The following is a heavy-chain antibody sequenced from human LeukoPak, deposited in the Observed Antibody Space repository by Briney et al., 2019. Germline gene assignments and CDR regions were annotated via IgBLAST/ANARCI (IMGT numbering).Heavy chain of an antibody. D-gene: IGHD3-10*01. V-gene: IGHV3-23*01. CDR2: ISGSGGST. CDR1: GFTFSSYA. CDR3: AKQLRAYYYGSGSYFVFDN. J-gene: IGHJ4*02. Sequence: GGSLRPSCAASGFTFSSYAMSWVRQAPGKGLEWVSGISGSGGSTYYADSVKGRFTISRDNSKNTLYLQMNSLRAEDTAVYYCAKQLRAYYYGSGSYFVFDNWGQGTLVTVSS.